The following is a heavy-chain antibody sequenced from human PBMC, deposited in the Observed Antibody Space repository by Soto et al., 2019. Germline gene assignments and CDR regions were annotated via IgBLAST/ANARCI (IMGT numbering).Heavy chain of an antibody. CDR2: MYFGGSF. V-gene: IGHV4-59*02. Sequence: QMQLQASGPGLVKPLETLSLTCNVSGASVSHGYWSWIRQPPGKGLEWIGFMYFGGSFNYNPSLTSRATISVETSKNQFSMKLTSVTASDTAVYYWARSYYDSTGFAVDPWGQGTLVTVSS. J-gene: IGHJ5*02. CDR3: ARSYYDSTGFAVDP. D-gene: IGHD3-22*01. CDR1: GASVSHGY.